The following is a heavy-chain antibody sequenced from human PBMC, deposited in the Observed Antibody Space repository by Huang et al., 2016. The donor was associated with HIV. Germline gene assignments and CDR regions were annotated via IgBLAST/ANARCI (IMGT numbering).Heavy chain of an antibody. D-gene: IGHD3-16*01. Sequence: QVQLVQSGAEVRKPGSSVKVSCRASGGSFNNVGINWVRQAPGQGQEWMGGIIPRFGTRNDAQRFKDRVTITADETTGVVHLEVTSLRSDDTAVYFCAKRGGAWGSPYAFDLWGPGTMVTVSS. J-gene: IGHJ3*01. V-gene: IGHV1-69*13. CDR3: AKRGGAWGSPYAFDL. CDR1: GGSFNNVG. CDR2: IIPRFGTR.